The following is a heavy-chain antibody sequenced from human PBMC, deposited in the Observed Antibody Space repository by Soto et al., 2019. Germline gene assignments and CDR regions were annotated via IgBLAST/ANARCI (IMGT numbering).Heavy chain of an antibody. CDR2: INHSGST. Sequence: PSETLSLTCTVSGGSISSYYWSWIRQPPGKGLEWIGEINHSGSTNYNPSLKSRVTISVDTSKNQFSLKLSSVTAADTAVYYCARAGYCSSTSCYFLDYWGQGTLVTVSS. CDR1: GGSISSYY. D-gene: IGHD2-2*01. V-gene: IGHV4-34*01. CDR3: ARAGYCSSTSCYFLDY. J-gene: IGHJ4*02.